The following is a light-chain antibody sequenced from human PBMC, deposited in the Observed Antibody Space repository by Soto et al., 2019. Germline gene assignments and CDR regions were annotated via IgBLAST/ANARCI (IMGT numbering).Light chain of an antibody. Sequence: EVVMTQSPVTLSVSPGDRATLSCRASQSVDTNVAWYQQKPGQAPRLLVHGASMRAAGVPARFTGSGSGTDLTLTISRLEPEDFAVYYCQQYGGSPPITFGQGTRLEIK. J-gene: IGKJ5*01. CDR3: QQYGGSPPIT. CDR2: GAS. CDR1: QSVDTN. V-gene: IGKV3-20*01.